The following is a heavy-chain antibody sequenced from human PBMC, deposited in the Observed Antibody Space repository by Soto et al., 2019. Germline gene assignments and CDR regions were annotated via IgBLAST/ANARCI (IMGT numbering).Heavy chain of an antibody. CDR2: IIPIFGTA. CDR1: GGTFSSYA. J-gene: IGHJ6*02. D-gene: IGHD3-22*01. V-gene: IGHV1-69*13. Sequence: SVKVSCKASGGTFSSYAISWVRQAPGQGLEWMGGIIPIFGTANYAQKFQGRVTITADESTSTAYMELSSLRSEDTAVYYCARDLLEAYYDSSGLAMDVWGQGTTVTVSS. CDR3: ARDLLEAYYDSSGLAMDV.